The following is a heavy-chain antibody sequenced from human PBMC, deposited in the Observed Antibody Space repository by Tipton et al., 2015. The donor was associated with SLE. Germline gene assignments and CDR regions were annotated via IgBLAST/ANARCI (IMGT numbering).Heavy chain of an antibody. V-gene: IGHV4-39*07. CDR3: ARSLATTIFGKINLPPYYFYGVDV. J-gene: IGHJ6*02. D-gene: IGHD3-3*01. CDR1: GGAIRNSPYY. CDR2: VFDTGYT. Sequence: LRLSCHVAGGAIRNSPYYWAWIRQPPGKRLEWIGSVFDTGYTAYNPSLEGRMSISVDTSNNEFSLKLSSVTAADTAVYFCARSLATTIFGKINLPPYYFYGVDVWGQGTTVTVS.